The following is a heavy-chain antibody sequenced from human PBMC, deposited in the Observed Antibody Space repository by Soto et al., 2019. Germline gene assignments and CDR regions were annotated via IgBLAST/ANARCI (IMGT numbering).Heavy chain of an antibody. CDR3: ARGSTWQGRDWLDP. CDR1: GDSVSNSGYY. V-gene: IGHV4-39*01. D-gene: IGHD6-13*01. J-gene: IGHJ5*02. Sequence: SETLSLTCTVSGDSVSNSGYYWGWIRQSPGKRLEWLGCLSFSGSKYYNPSLTSRVTFSVDTSKTLISLKLRSVTAADTAVYYCARGSTWQGRDWLDPWGQGTLVTVSS. CDR2: LSFSGSK.